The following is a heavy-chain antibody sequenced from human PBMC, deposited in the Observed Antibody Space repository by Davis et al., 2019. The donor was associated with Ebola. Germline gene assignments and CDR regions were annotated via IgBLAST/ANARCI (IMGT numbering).Heavy chain of an antibody. J-gene: IGHJ4*02. Sequence: ASVKVSCKASGDTSNIYKIHWVRQAPGQGLEWMGWINTGNGDTRYSRKFQDRVTITRDTSASTAYMELYSLRSEDTAVYYCARDEYCGGDCSGRWGQGTLVTVSS. CDR1: GDTSNIYK. V-gene: IGHV1-3*04. D-gene: IGHD2-21*02. CDR3: ARDEYCGGDCSGR. CDR2: INTGNGDT.